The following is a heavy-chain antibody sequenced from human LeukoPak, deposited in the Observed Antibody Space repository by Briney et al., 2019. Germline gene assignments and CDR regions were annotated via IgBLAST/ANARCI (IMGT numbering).Heavy chain of an antibody. Sequence: PGGSLRLSCAASGFTFSSYSMNWVRQAPGKGLEWVSSISSSSSYIYYADSVKGRFTISRDNAKNSLYLQMNSLRAEDTAVYYCARDREFQYNWNDGEAFDIWGQGTMVTVSS. CDR2: ISSSSSYI. D-gene: IGHD1-1*01. CDR1: GFTFSSYS. CDR3: ARDREFQYNWNDGEAFDI. J-gene: IGHJ3*02. V-gene: IGHV3-21*01.